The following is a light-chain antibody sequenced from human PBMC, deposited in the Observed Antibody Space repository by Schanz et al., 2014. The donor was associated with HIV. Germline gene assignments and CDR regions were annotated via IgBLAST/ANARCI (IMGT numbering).Light chain of an antibody. V-gene: IGKV3-20*01. CDR2: GAS. Sequence: EIVLTQSPATLSLSPGETATLSCRASQHITNYLAWYQQKPGQAPRLLIYGASSRATGIPDRFSGSGSGTDFTLTISRLEPEDFAVYYCQQYGSSSPWTFGQGTKVEIK. J-gene: IGKJ1*01. CDR3: QQYGSSSPWT. CDR1: QHITNY.